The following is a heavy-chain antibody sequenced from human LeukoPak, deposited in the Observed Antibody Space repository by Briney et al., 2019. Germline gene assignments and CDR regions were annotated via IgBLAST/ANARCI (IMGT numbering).Heavy chain of an antibody. CDR1: GFTVSSYY. CDR2: IYSGSST. Sequence: GGSLRLSCAASGFTVSSYYMNWVRQAPGKGLEWVSVIYSGSSTYYADSVKARFTISRDNSKNTLYLQMNSLRAEDTAVYYCAKVEDYSNYVGYWGQGTLVTVSS. D-gene: IGHD4-11*01. CDR3: AKVEDYSNYVGY. J-gene: IGHJ4*02. V-gene: IGHV3-53*01.